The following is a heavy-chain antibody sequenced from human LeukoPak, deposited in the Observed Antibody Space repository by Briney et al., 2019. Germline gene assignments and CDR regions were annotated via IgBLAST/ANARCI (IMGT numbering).Heavy chain of an antibody. V-gene: IGHV1-18*01. Sequence: ASVKVSCKASGYTFTSYGISWVRQAPGQGLEWMGWISAYNGNTNYAQKLQGRVTMTTDTSTSTAYMELSSLRSEDTAVYYCATWVAVAGTGSWFDPWGQGTLVTVSS. CDR1: GYTFTSYG. D-gene: IGHD6-19*01. J-gene: IGHJ5*02. CDR3: ATWVAVAGTGSWFDP. CDR2: ISAYNGNT.